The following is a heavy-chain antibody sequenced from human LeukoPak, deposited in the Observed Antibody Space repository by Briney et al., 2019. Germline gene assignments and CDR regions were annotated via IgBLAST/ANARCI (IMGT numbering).Heavy chain of an antibody. CDR3: ARDYNYAFDN. CDR2: IGISSGNT. D-gene: IGHD3-22*01. Sequence: GGSLRLSCAASGFIFSDYSMNWVRQAPGKGLEWISYIGISSGNTKYADSVKGRSTISGDSAKNSLYLQMNSLRVEDTAVYYCARDYNYAFDNWGQGTLVTVSS. CDR1: GFIFSDYS. V-gene: IGHV3-48*04. J-gene: IGHJ4*02.